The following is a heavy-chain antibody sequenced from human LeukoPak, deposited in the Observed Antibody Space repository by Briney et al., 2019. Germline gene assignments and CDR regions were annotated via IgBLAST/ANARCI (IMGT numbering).Heavy chain of an antibody. CDR1: GFTFSSYW. CDR2: IKQDGGER. Sequence: RGSLRLSCAASGFTFSSYWMSWVRQAPGKGLEWVANIKQDGGERYYVDSVKGRFTISRVNAKNSLYLQMSSLRVEDTAVYYCARDGYPFDLWGRGILVTVSS. V-gene: IGHV3-7*04. J-gene: IGHJ2*01. D-gene: IGHD2-2*03. CDR3: ARDGYPFDL.